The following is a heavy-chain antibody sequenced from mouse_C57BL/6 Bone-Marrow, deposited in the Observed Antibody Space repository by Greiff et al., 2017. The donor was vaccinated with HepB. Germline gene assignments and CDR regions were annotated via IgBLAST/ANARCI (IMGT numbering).Heavy chain of an antibody. CDR1: GFNIKDYY. D-gene: IGHD1-1*01. V-gene: IGHV14-1*01. J-gene: IGHJ1*03. Sequence: EVQLQQSGAELVRPGASVKLSCTASGFNIKDYYMHWVKQRPEQGLEWIGRIDPEDGDTEYAPKFQGKATMTADTSSNTADLQLSSLTSEDTAVYYCTTPYYYGTYWYFDVWGTGTTVTVSS. CDR3: TTPYYYGTYWYFDV. CDR2: IDPEDGDT.